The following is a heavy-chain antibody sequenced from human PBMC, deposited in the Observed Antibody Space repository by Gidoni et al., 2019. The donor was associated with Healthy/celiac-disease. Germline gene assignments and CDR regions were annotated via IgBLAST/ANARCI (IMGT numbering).Heavy chain of an antibody. CDR1: GFTFSSYG. V-gene: IGHV3-30*03. CDR3: ARWRVVPAANFDY. J-gene: IGHJ4*02. D-gene: IGHD2-2*01. Sequence: QVQLVESGGGVVQPGRSLRLSCAASGFTFSSYGMHWVRQAPGKGLEWVAVISYDGSNKYYADSVKGRFTISRDNSKNTLYLQMNSLRAEDTAVYYCARWRVVPAANFDYWGQGTLVTVSS. CDR2: ISYDGSNK.